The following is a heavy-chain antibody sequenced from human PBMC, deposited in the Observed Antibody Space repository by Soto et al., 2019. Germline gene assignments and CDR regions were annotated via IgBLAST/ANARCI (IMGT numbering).Heavy chain of an antibody. Sequence: GGSLRLSCAASGFTFSSYAMSWVRQAPGKGLEWVSAISSSGGSTYYADSVKGRFTISRDNSKNTLYLQMNSLRAEDTAVYYCAKDKAARPNWYFDLWGRGTLVTVSS. CDR2: ISSSGGST. V-gene: IGHV3-23*01. D-gene: IGHD6-6*01. CDR3: AKDKAARPNWYFDL. J-gene: IGHJ2*01. CDR1: GFTFSSYA.